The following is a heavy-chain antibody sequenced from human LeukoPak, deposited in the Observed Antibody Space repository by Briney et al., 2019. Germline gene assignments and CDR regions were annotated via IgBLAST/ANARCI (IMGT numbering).Heavy chain of an antibody. Sequence: GGSLRLSCAASGFTFSDYYMSWIRQAPGKGLEWVSYIGSSSSYTNYADSVKGRFTISRDNAKNSLYLQMNSLRAEDTALYYCAAGTTHGSGSYYFRYWGQGTLVTVPS. CDR2: IGSSSSYT. J-gene: IGHJ4*02. V-gene: IGHV3-11*06. D-gene: IGHD3-10*01. CDR1: GFTFSDYY. CDR3: AAGTTHGSGSYYFRY.